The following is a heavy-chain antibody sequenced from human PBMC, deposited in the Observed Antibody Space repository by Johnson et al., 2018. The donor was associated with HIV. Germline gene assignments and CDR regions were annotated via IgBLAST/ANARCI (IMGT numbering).Heavy chain of an antibody. Sequence: VHLVESGGGVIRPGGSLRLSCAASGFTFDDYGMSWVRQAPGKGLEWVSGINWNGGSTVYADSVKGRDTISRDNAKNSLYLQMNSLRAEDTAVYYCARRYSGSYRGAFDIWGQGTMVTVSS. V-gene: IGHV3-20*04. D-gene: IGHD1-26*01. CDR1: GFTFDDYG. J-gene: IGHJ3*02. CDR3: ARRYSGSYRGAFDI. CDR2: INWNGGST.